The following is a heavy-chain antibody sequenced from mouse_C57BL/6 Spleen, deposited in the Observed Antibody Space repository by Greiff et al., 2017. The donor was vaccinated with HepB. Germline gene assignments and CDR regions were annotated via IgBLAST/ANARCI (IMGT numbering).Heavy chain of an antibody. CDR2: ISSGSSTI. Sequence: EVQLVESGGGLVKPGGSLKLSCAASGFTFSDYGMHWVRQAPEKGLEWVAYISSGSSTIYYADTLKGRFTISRDNAKNTLFLQMTSLRSEDTAMYYCASGYDYDWFAYWGQGTLVTVSA. CDR1: GFTFSDYG. J-gene: IGHJ3*01. CDR3: ASGYDYDWFAY. D-gene: IGHD2-4*01. V-gene: IGHV5-17*01.